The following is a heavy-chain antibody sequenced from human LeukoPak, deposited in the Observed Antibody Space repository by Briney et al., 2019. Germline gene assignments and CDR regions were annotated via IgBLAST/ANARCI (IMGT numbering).Heavy chain of an antibody. V-gene: IGHV3-30-3*01. D-gene: IGHD2-2*01. Sequence: PGRSLRLSCAASGFTFNTYTIHWVRQAPGKGLEWVAVISYDGSKKYYADSVKGRFTISRDNAKNSLYLQMNSLRAEDTAVYYCARGGRVVPAAIPGPYYYYYYMDVWGKGTTVTVSS. CDR3: ARGGRVVPAAIPGPYYYYYYMDV. J-gene: IGHJ6*03. CDR2: ISYDGSKK. CDR1: GFTFNTYT.